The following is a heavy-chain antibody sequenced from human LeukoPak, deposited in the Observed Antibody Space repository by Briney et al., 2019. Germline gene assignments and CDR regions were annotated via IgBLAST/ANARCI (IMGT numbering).Heavy chain of an antibody. CDR1: GFTFSSYG. J-gene: IGHJ4*02. Sequence: GGSLRLSCAASGFTFSSYGLHWVRQAPGKGLEWLAVTSRDGSDKYYTASVKGRFTISRDNSNNTLYVQVNSLRVEDTAVYYCARGKRETPMSFLVDYWGQGTLVTVSS. D-gene: IGHD5-18*01. CDR3: ARGKRETPMSFLVDY. V-gene: IGHV3-30*04. CDR2: TSRDGSDK.